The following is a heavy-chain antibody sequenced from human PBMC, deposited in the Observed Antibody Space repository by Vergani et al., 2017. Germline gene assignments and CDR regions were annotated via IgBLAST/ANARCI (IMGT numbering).Heavy chain of an antibody. V-gene: IGHV4-38-2*01. D-gene: IGHD3-22*01. CDR1: GYSISSGYY. J-gene: IGHJ4*02. CDR3: ARRXGYYDRSGYYTCDY. CDR2: IYHSGST. Sequence: QVQLQESGPGLVKPSETLSLTCAVSGYSISSGYYWGWIRQPPGKGLEWIGSIYHSGSTYYNPSLKSRVTISVDTSKNQFSLKLSSVTAADTAVYYCARRXGYYDRSGYYTCDYWGQGTLVTVSS.